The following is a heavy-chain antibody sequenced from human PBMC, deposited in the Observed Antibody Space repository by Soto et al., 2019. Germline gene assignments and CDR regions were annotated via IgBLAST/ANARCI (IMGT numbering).Heavy chain of an antibody. V-gene: IGHV3-30-3*01. CDR3: XXXXXXXXXNWGYFDL. Sequence: QVQLVESGGGVVQPGRSLRLSCAASGFTFSSYAMHWVRQAPGKGLEWVAVISYDGSNKYYADSVKGRFTISRDNSKXXXXXXXXXXXXXXXXXXXXXXXXXXXXXNWGYFDLWGRGTLVTVSS. CDR2: ISYDGSNK. J-gene: IGHJ2*01. D-gene: IGHD3-16*01. CDR1: GFTFSSYA.